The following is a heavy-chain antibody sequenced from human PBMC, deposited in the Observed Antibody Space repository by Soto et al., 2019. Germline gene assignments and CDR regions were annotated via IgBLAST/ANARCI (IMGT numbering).Heavy chain of an antibody. V-gene: IGHV4-59*08. D-gene: IGHD3-3*01. CDR1: GGSISSYY. CDR3: ARLRYDFWSGYGVHFFDY. J-gene: IGHJ4*02. Sequence: SETLSLTCTVSGGSISSYYWSWIRQPPGKGLEWIGYIYYSGSTNYNPSLKSRVTISVDTSKNQFSLKLSSVTAADTAVYYCARLRYDFWSGYGVHFFDYWGQGTLVTVSS. CDR2: IYYSGST.